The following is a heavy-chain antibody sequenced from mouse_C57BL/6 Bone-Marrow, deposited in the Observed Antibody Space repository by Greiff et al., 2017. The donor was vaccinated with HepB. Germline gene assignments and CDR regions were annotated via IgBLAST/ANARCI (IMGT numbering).Heavy chain of an antibody. V-gene: IGHV1-74*01. CDR3: AIRSSSYWYFDV. CDR1: GYTFTSYW. CDR2: IHPSDSDT. D-gene: IGHD1-1*01. Sequence: QVHVKQPGAELVKPGASVKVSCKASGYTFTSYWMHWVKQRPGQGLEWIGRIHPSDSDTNYNQKFKGKATLTVDKSSSTAYMQLSSLTSEDSAVYYCAIRSSSYWYFDVWGTGTTVTVSS. J-gene: IGHJ1*03.